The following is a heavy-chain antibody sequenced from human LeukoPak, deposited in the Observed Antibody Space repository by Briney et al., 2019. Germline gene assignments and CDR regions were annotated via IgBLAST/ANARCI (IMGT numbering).Heavy chain of an antibody. J-gene: IGHJ4*02. CDR2: IYYSGNT. CDR1: GDSISTSNSY. CDR3: ARQTGSGLFILP. V-gene: IGHV4-39*01. Sequence: SETLSLTCTVSGDSISTSNSYWGWIRQPPGKGLEWIGSIYYSGNTYYNASLKSRVTISVDTSKNQFSLKLTSVTAADTAVYYCARQTGSGLFILPGGQGTLVTVSS. D-gene: IGHD3/OR15-3a*01.